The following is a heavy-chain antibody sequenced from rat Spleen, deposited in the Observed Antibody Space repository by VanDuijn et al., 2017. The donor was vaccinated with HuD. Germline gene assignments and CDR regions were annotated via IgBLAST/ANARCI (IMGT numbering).Heavy chain of an antibody. CDR2: ISYDGSST. Sequence: EVQLVESGGGLVQPGRSMKLSCSASGFTFSDYGMAWVFQAPTKGLEWVATISYDGSSTNYRDSVKGRFTISRDNAKSTLYLQMDSLRSEDTATYYCARLTTLFDYWGQGVMVTVSS. D-gene: IGHD3-4*01. J-gene: IGHJ2*01. V-gene: IGHV5-29*01. CDR1: GFTFSDYG. CDR3: ARLTTLFDY.